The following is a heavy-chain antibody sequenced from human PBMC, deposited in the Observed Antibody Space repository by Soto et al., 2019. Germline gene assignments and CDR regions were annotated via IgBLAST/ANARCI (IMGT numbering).Heavy chain of an antibody. CDR3: ARVSRRNTFDV. Sequence: GGSLRLSCTASGFTFNSYWMTWVRQAPGKGLEWVANINTDGSQKYSVDSVKGRFTFSRDNAKNSLYLQLNSLRAEDTAVYYCARVSRRNTFDVWGQGTMVTVSS. CDR1: GFTFNSYW. V-gene: IGHV3-7*01. J-gene: IGHJ3*01. CDR2: INTDGSQK.